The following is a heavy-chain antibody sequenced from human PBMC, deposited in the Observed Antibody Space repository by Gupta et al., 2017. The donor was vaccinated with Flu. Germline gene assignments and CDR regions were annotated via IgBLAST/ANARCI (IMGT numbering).Heavy chain of an antibody. D-gene: IGHD6-13*01. CDR1: GFTFSSYE. CDR2: ISSSGSTI. V-gene: IGHV3-48*03. Sequence: EVQLVASGGGLVQPGGSLRLSCAASGFTFSSYEMNWVRQAPGKGLEWVSYISSSGSTIYYADSVKGRFTISRDNAKNSLYLQMNSLRAEDTAVYYCARVLSPLSSSWRNWFDPWGQGTLVTVSS. CDR3: ARVLSPLSSSWRNWFDP. J-gene: IGHJ5*02.